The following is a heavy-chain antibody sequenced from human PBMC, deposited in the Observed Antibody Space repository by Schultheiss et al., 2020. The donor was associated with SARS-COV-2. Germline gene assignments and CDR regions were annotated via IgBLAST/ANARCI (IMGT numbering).Heavy chain of an antibody. CDR1: DDSIASGVYS. Sequence: SETLSLTCAVSDDSIASGVYSWTWIRQPPGKGLEWIGYIYYLANTLYQSSLTSRATIPLDKSKNQFSLTLRSVTAADTAVYYCARDDGSSGIADHWGQGTL. CDR2: IYYLANT. CDR3: ARDDGSSGIADH. J-gene: IGHJ4*02. D-gene: IGHD3-22*01. V-gene: IGHV4-30-2*01.